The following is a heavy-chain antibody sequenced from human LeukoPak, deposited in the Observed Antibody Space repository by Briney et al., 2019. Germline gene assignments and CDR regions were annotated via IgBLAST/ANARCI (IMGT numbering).Heavy chain of an antibody. D-gene: IGHD2-2*01. CDR2: IYHSGST. J-gene: IGHJ3*02. Sequence: SETLSLTCAVSGYSISSGYYWGWIQQPPGKGLEWIGSIYHSGSTYYNPSLKSRVTISVDTSKNQFPLKLSSVTAADTAVYYCARSSFLFEASDAFGIWGQGTMVTVSS. V-gene: IGHV4-38-2*01. CDR3: ARSSFLFEASDAFGI. CDR1: GYSISSGYY.